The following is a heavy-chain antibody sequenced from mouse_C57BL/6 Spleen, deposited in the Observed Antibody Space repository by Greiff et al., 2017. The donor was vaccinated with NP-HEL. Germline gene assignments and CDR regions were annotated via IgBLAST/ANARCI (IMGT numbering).Heavy chain of an antibody. V-gene: IGHV1-54*01. CDR3: ARAGGAYYSNYEEGAWFAY. CDR1: GYAFTNYL. D-gene: IGHD2-5*01. CDR2: INPGSGGT. Sequence: QVQLQQSGAELVRPGTSVKVSCKASGYAFTNYLIEWVKQRPGQGLEWIGVINPGSGGTNYNEKFKGKATLTADKSSSTAYMQLSGLTSEDSAVYFCARAGGAYYSNYEEGAWFAYWGQGTLVTVSA. J-gene: IGHJ3*01.